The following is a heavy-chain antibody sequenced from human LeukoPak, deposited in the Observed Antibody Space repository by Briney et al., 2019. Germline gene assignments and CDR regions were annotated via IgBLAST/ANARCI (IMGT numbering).Heavy chain of an antibody. CDR2: IYYSGST. D-gene: IGHD3-3*01. CDR3: ASALDFWSGYYPTVLFDP. Sequence: GSLRLSCAASGFTFSSYSMNWVRQPPGKGLEWIGSIYYSGSTYYNPSLKSRVTISVDTSKNQFSLKLSSVTAADTAVYYCASALDFWSGYYPTVLFDPWGQGTLVTVSS. J-gene: IGHJ5*02. V-gene: IGHV4-39*01. CDR1: GFTFSSYSMN.